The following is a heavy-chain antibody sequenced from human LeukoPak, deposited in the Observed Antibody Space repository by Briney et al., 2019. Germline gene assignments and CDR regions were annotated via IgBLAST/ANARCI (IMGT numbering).Heavy chain of an antibody. J-gene: IGHJ4*02. CDR3: ARKGYSGYDSFDY. V-gene: IGHV3-7*05. CDR1: GFTVSSNH. CDR2: IKQDGSEK. D-gene: IGHD5-12*01. Sequence: GGSLRLSCTASGFTVSSNHMSWVRQAPGKGLEWVANIKQDGSEKYYVDSVKGRFTISRDNAKNSLYLQMNSLRAEDTAVYYCARKGYSGYDSFDYWGQGTLVTVSS.